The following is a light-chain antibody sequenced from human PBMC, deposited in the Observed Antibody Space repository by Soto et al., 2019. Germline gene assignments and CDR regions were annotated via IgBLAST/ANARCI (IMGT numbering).Light chain of an antibody. CDR1: SSDVGGYNY. V-gene: IGLV2-8*01. Sequence: QSVLTQPPSASGSPGQSVTISCTGTSSDVGGYNYVSWYQQHPGKAPKLMIYDVNKRPAGVPDRFSGSKSGSTASLTVSGLQAEDESDYYCSSYAGSNNWVFGGGTTLTAL. CDR2: DVN. J-gene: IGLJ3*02. CDR3: SSYAGSNNWV.